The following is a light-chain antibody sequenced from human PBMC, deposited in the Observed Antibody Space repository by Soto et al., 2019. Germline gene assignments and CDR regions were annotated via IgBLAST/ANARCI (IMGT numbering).Light chain of an antibody. Sequence: QAVVTQEPSFSVSPGGTVTLTCALSSGSVSTNNYPSWCQQTPGQPPRTLIFRTNTRSSGVPDRFSGSIRGSKAALTITGAQADEESDYYCVLYMGRGIWVFGGGTKVTVL. J-gene: IGLJ3*02. V-gene: IGLV8-61*01. CDR3: VLYMGRGIWV. CDR2: RTN. CDR1: SGSVSTNNY.